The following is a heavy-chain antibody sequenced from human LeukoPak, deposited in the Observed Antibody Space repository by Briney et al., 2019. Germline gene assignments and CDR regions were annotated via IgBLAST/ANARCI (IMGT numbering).Heavy chain of an antibody. CDR2: MNPNTGNT. CDR3: ARGLLIRGVLIPGY. J-gene: IGHJ4*02. V-gene: IGHV1-8*02. D-gene: IGHD3-10*01. CDR1: GYTFTDYD. Sequence: ASVMVSCKASGYTFTDYDIMWVRQATGQGLEWMGWMNPNTGNTDYEQQFQGRVTMTRDTSISTAYMELTSLKFDDTAVYYCARGLLIRGVLIPGYWGQGTLVTVSS.